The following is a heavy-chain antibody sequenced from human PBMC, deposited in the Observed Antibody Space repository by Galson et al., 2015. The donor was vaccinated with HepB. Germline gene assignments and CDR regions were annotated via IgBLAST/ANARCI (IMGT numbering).Heavy chain of an antibody. CDR3: AAGKHTTSYGF. V-gene: IGHV4-59*01. J-gene: IGHJ4*02. CDR1: TGSMTRYY. D-gene: IGHD1-1*01. CDR2: IYDTGNT. Sequence: SETLSLTCTVSTGSMTRYYWTWIRQPPGKGLEWIGYIYDTGNTNYNPSLRSRVTISVDTSKNQFSLKLRSVTAADTALYYCAAGKHTTSYGFWGQGTPVTVSS.